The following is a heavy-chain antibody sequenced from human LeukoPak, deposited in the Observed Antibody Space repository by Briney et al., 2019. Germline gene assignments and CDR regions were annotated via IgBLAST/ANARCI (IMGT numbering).Heavy chain of an antibody. D-gene: IGHD2-15*01. CDR3: ARDGRYCSGGSCYPYYYGMDV. J-gene: IGHJ6*02. CDR2: IYYSGST. Sequence: SQTLSLTCTVSGGSISSGGYYWSWIRQHPGKGLEWIGYIYYSGSTYYNPSLKSRVTISVDTSKNQFSLKLSSVTAADTAVYYCARDGRYCSGGSCYPYYYGMDVWGQGTTVTVSS. CDR1: GGSISSGGYY. V-gene: IGHV4-31*03.